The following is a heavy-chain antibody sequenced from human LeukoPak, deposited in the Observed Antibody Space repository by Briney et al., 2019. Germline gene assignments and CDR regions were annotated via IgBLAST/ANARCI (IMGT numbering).Heavy chain of an antibody. J-gene: IGHJ3*02. D-gene: IGHD1/OR15-1a*01. V-gene: IGHV4-39*01. CDR2: IYYSGST. CDR3: ARRNNRWGAFDI. CDR1: GGSISSSSYY. Sequence: SETLSLTCTVSGGSISSSSYYWGWIRQPPGKGLEWIGSIYYSGSTYYNPSLKSRVTISVDTSKNQFSLKLSPVTAADTAVYYCARRNNRWGAFDIWGQGTMVTVSS.